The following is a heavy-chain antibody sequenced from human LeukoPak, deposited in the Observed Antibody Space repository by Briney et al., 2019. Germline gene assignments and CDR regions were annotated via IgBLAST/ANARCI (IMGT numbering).Heavy chain of an antibody. CDR1: GASVSDGNYY. Sequence: SETLSLTCSVSGASVSDGNYYWSWIRQPPGKGLEWIGSIYYSGSTYYNPSLKSRVTISVDTSKNQFSLKLSSVTAADTAVYYCARSHPDYYDSSGYLFDYWGQGTLVTVSS. CDR3: ARSHPDYYDSSGYLFDY. D-gene: IGHD3-22*01. CDR2: IYYSGST. J-gene: IGHJ4*02. V-gene: IGHV4-39*01.